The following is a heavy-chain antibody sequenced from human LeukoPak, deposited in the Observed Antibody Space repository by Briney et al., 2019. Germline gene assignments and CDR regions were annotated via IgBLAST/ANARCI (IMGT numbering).Heavy chain of an antibody. CDR3: ATIGYCSSTSCQSGDWFDP. V-gene: IGHV1-2*02. CDR1: GYTFTGYY. Sequence: ASVKVSCKASGYTFTGYYMHWVRQAPGQGLEWMGWINPNSGGTNYAQKFQGRVTMTEDTSTDTAYMELSSLRSEDTAVYYCATIGYCSSTSCQSGDWFDPWGQGTLVTVSS. CDR2: INPNSGGT. D-gene: IGHD2-2*01. J-gene: IGHJ5*02.